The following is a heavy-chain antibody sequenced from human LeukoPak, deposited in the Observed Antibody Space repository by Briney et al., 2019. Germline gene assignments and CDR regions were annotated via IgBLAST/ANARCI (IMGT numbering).Heavy chain of an antibody. Sequence: PSETLSLTCTVSGGSISSYYWSWIRQPPGKGLEWLGYIYYSGGTNYNPSLKSRVTISVDTSKIHFSLKLSSVTAADTAAYYCARHRGGFDLWGQGTMVTVSS. D-gene: IGHD2-15*01. V-gene: IGHV4-59*01. CDR2: IYYSGGT. CDR3: ARHRGGFDL. J-gene: IGHJ3*01. CDR1: GGSISSYY.